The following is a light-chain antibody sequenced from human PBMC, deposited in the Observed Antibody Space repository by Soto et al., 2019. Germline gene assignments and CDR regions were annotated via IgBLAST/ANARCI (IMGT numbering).Light chain of an antibody. CDR1: QTISSY. Sequence: DIQMTQSPSSLSASVGDRVTITCRASQTISSYLNWYQQRPGKAPMLLIHAASTLQGGVPSRFSGSGSGTDFTLTIGSLQPEDFATYYCQQSYTTLPYTFGQGTKLEI. V-gene: IGKV1-39*01. J-gene: IGKJ2*01. CDR2: AAS. CDR3: QQSYTTLPYT.